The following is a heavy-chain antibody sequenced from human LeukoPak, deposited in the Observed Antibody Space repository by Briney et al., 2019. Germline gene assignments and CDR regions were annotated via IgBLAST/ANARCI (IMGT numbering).Heavy chain of an antibody. CDR1: GGSFSGYY. Sequence: SETLSLTCAVYGGSFSGYYWGWIRQPPGKGLEWIGEINNSGSTNYNPSLKSRVTISVDTSKNQFSLKLSSVTAADTAVYYCARGREYYFDYWGQGTLVTVSS. CDR3: ARGREYYFDY. CDR2: INNSGST. V-gene: IGHV4-34*01. J-gene: IGHJ4*02.